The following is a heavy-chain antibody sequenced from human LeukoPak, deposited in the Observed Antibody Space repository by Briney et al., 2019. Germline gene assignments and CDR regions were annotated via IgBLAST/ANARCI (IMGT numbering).Heavy chain of an antibody. CDR1: GFTFSSYE. J-gene: IGHJ6*03. D-gene: IGHD3-22*01. CDR3: ARLGYYDSSGYYSYYYYMDV. V-gene: IGHV3-48*03. Sequence: GGSLRLSCAASGFTFSSYEMNWVRQAPGKGLEWVSYISSSGSTIYYADSVKGRFTISRDNAKNSLYLQMNSLRAEDTAVYYCARLGYYDSSGYYSYYYYMDVWGKGTTVTISS. CDR2: ISSSGSTI.